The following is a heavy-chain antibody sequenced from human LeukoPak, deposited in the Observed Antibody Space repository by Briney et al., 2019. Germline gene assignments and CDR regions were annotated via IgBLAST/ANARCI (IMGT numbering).Heavy chain of an antibody. CDR2: IYYSGST. V-gene: IGHV4-59*12. D-gene: IGHD2-15*01. CDR3: ARGHIVVVVATTRSDAFDM. Sequence: SETLSLTCTVSGGSISSYYWSWIRQPPGKGLEWIGYIYYSGSTNYNPSLKSRVTISVDTPKNQFSLKLSSVTAADTAVYYCARGHIVVVVATTRSDAFDMWGQGTMVTVSS. CDR1: GGSISSYY. J-gene: IGHJ3*02.